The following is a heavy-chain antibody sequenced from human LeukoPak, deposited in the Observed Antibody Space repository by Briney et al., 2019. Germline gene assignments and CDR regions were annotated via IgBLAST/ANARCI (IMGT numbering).Heavy chain of an antibody. J-gene: IGHJ5*02. CDR2: IYYSGST. D-gene: IGHD2-15*01. Sequence: SETLSLTCTVSGGPISSSSYYWGWIRQPPGKGLEWIGSIYYSGSTYYNPSLKSRVTISVDTSKNQFSLKLSSVTAADTAVYYCARQGRYCSGGSCYSGWFDPWGQGTLVTVSS. CDR1: GGPISSSSYY. CDR3: ARQGRYCSGGSCYSGWFDP. V-gene: IGHV4-39*01.